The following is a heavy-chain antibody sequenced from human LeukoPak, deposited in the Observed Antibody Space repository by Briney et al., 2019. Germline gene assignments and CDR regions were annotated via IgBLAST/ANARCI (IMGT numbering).Heavy chain of an antibody. D-gene: IGHD3-22*01. V-gene: IGHV1-69*13. CDR3: ARAVRYYDSRGFDY. CDR1: GGTFSSYA. J-gene: IGHJ4*02. CDR2: IIPIFGTA. Sequence: ASVKVSCKASGGTFSSYAISGVRQAPGQGLEWMGGIIPIFGTANYAQKFQGRVTITADESTSTAYMELNSLRSEDTAVYYCARAVRYYDSRGFDYWGQGTLVTVSS.